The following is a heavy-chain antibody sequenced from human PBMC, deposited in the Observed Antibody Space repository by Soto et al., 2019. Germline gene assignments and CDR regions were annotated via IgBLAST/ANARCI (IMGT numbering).Heavy chain of an antibody. D-gene: IGHD2-2*01. CDR3: ARLGYCSSPSCYPDY. J-gene: IGHJ4*02. Sequence: QVQLQESGPGLVKPSETLSLICTVSGGSISSYYWSWIRQPPGKGLEWIGYIYYSGSTNYNPSLKSRVTISVDTSKNQFSLKLSSVTAADTAVYYCARLGYCSSPSCYPDYWGQGTLVTVSS. V-gene: IGHV4-59*08. CDR2: IYYSGST. CDR1: GGSISSYY.